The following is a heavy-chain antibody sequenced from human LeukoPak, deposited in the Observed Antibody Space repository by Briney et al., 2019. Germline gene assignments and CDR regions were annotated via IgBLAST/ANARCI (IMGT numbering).Heavy chain of an antibody. D-gene: IGHD5-18*01. CDR2: VYYGRST. Sequence: PSETLSLTCTVSGASFSIGGTYWSWLRQPPGTELESLAYVYYGRSTYYNPSLQTRITISVDTSKNHFFLKLRSVAAADTAVYYCARRRGYGYGIDYWGQGTLVTVSS. J-gene: IGHJ4*02. CDR1: GASFSIGGTY. V-gene: IGHV4-61*08. CDR3: ARRRGYGYGIDY.